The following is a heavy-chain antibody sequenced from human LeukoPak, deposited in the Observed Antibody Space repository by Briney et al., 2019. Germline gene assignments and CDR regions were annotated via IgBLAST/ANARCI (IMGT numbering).Heavy chain of an antibody. J-gene: IGHJ4*02. CDR2: ISRSANST. CDR3: AKRTVTPEI. Sequence: PGGSLRLSCAATGFTFSTYAMSWVRQAPGKGLEWVSGISRSANSTNYADSVKGRFTISRDNSKNTLYLQMNSLRVEDTAVYYCAKRTVTPEIWVQGTLVTVSS. V-gene: IGHV3-23*01. CDR1: GFTFSTYA. D-gene: IGHD1-14*01.